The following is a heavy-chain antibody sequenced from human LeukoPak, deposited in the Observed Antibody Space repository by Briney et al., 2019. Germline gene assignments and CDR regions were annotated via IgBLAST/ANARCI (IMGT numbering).Heavy chain of an antibody. CDR1: GHTLTDLS. CDR2: LDPEDGQI. D-gene: IGHD2-8*02. J-gene: IGHJ4*02. Sequence: ASVKVSCKVSGHTLTDLSTHWVRQAPGQGLEWMGGLDPEDGQIIYAQQFQGRVTMTEDTSTDTAYMELSSLRSEDTAVYYCATGGVWDVLGYWGQGTLVTVSS. CDR3: ATGGVWDVLGY. V-gene: IGHV1-24*01.